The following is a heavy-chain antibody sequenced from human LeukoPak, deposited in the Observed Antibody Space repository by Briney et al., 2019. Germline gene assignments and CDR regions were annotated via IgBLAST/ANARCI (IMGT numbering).Heavy chain of an antibody. D-gene: IGHD5-18*01. CDR3: ARTVPYNYGYVEY. CDR1: GGSLSNYY. CDR2: VYYSGTT. V-gene: IGHV4-59*12. J-gene: IGHJ4*02. Sequence: SETLSLTRTVSGGSLSNYYGSGIRQPAGKGREWIGYVYYSGTTNYNSSLRGRVTISVDTSKDQLSLKLNSVTAAETAVYYCARTVPYNYGYVEYWGQGTLVTVSS.